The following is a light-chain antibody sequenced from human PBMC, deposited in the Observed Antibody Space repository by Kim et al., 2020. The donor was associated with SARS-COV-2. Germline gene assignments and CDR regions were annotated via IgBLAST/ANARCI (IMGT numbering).Light chain of an antibody. CDR3: LQHHSYPWT. Sequence: DIQLTQSPSAMSTSVGDRVTITCRASQGINKDLAWFQQKPGKVPKRLIYAASSLHSGVPSRFSGGVSGTEFTLIISSLQPEDFATYYCLQHHSYPWTFGQGTKVEIK. J-gene: IGKJ1*01. CDR1: QGINKD. V-gene: IGKV1-17*03. CDR2: AAS.